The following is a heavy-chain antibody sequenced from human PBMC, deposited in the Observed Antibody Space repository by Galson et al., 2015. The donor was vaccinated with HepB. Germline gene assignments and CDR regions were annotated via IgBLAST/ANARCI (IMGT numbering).Heavy chain of an antibody. CDR1: GFTFGDYA. J-gene: IGHJ4*02. CDR2: IRSKAYGGTT. CDR3: TRDLGYFDWFASDY. Sequence: LSCAASGFTFGDYAMSWFRQAPGKGLEWVGFIRSKAYGGTTEYAASVKGRFTISRDDSKSIAYLQMNSLKTEDTAVYYCTRDLGYFDWFASDYWGQGTLVTVSS. V-gene: IGHV3-49*03. D-gene: IGHD3-9*01.